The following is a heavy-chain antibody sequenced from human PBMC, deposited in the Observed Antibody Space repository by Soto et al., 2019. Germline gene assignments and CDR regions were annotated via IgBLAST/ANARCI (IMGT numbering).Heavy chain of an antibody. V-gene: IGHV1-2*02. Sequence: GASVKVSCKASGYTFTGYYMHWVRQAPGQGLEWMGWINPNSGGTNYAQKFQGRVTMTRDTSISTAYMELSRLRSDDTAVYYCARDGESETDGGYYYGMDVWGQGTTVTVS. CDR3: ARDGESETDGGYYYGMDV. CDR2: INPNSGGT. J-gene: IGHJ6*02. CDR1: GYTFTGYY. D-gene: IGHD3-10*01.